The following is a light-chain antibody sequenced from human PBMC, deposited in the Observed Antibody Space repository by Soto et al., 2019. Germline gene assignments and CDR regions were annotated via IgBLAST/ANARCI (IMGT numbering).Light chain of an antibody. CDR3: QQRSNWWT. CDR1: QTVRNN. Sequence: DIVMTQSPATVSVSPGERATLSCRASQTVRNNLAWYQQKPGQAPRLLIYDASNRATGIPARFGGSGSGTDFTLTISSLEPEDFAVYYCQQRSNWWTFGQGTKWIS. J-gene: IGKJ1*01. V-gene: IGKV3-11*01. CDR2: DAS.